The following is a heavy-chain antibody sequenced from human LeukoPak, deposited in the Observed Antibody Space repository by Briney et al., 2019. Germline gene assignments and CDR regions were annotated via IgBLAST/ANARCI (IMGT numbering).Heavy chain of an antibody. Sequence: ASVKVSCMASGYTFTSYGSSWLRQPPGQGLEWMGWISAYNGNTNYAQKLQGRLTMTTDTYTNTAYMALRSLTSADTAGYYCPRGVAVAGTLNWFDPWGQGTLVTVSS. CDR3: PRGVAVAGTLNWFDP. CDR1: GYTFTSYG. D-gene: IGHD6-19*01. V-gene: IGHV1-18*01. J-gene: IGHJ5*02. CDR2: ISAYNGNT.